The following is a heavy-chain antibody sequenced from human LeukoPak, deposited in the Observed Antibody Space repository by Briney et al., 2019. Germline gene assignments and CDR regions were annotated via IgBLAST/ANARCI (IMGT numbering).Heavy chain of an antibody. Sequence: SVKVSCKASGGTFSSYAISWVRQAPGQGLEWMGGIISIFGTANYAQKFQGRVTITPDESTSTAYMELSSLRSEDTAVYYCARIYDSSGYSHFDYWGQGTLVTVSS. J-gene: IGHJ4*02. CDR3: ARIYDSSGYSHFDY. D-gene: IGHD3-22*01. V-gene: IGHV1-69*01. CDR1: GGTFSSYA. CDR2: IISIFGTA.